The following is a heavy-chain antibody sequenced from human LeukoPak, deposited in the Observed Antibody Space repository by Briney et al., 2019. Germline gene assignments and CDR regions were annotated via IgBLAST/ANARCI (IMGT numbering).Heavy chain of an antibody. CDR3: AKDSSDDFWSGYYDY. D-gene: IGHD3-3*01. CDR1: GFTFSSYS. J-gene: IGHJ4*02. V-gene: IGHV3-9*01. Sequence: PGGSLRLSCAASGFTFSSYSMNWVRQAPGKGLEWVSGISWNSGSIGYADSVKGRFTISRDNAKNSLYLQMNSLRAEDTALYYCAKDSSDDFWSGYYDYWGQGTLVTVSS. CDR2: ISWNSGSI.